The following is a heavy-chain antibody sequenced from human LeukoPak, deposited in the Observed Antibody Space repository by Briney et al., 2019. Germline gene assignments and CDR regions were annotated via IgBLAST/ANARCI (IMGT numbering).Heavy chain of an antibody. Sequence: SETLSLTCTVSGGSLRSYYWGWIPQPPGKGLEWIGYIYYSGSTNYTPSLKSRLTISVDTSKNQFSLKLSAVTAADTAVYYCARTYDSSGLGYFDLWGRGTLVTVSS. CDR1: GGSLRSYY. D-gene: IGHD6-25*01. J-gene: IGHJ2*01. V-gene: IGHV4-59*01. CDR2: IYYSGST. CDR3: ARTYDSSGLGYFDL.